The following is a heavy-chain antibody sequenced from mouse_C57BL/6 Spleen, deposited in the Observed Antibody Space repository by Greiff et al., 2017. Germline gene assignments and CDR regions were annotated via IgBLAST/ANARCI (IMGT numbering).Heavy chain of an antibody. V-gene: IGHV1-52*01. CDR1: GYTFTSYW. D-gene: IGHD2-10*02. Sequence: QVQLQQPGAELVRPGSSVKLSCKASGYTFTSYWMHWVKQRPIQGLEWIGNIDPSDSETHYNQKFKDKATLTVDKSSSTAYMQLSSLTSEDSAVYYCARSRYGNSNFDDWGQGTTLTVSS. CDR3: ARSRYGNSNFDD. CDR2: IDPSDSET. J-gene: IGHJ2*01.